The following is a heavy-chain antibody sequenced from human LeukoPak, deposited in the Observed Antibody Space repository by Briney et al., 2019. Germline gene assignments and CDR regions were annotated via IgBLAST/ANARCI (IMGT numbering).Heavy chain of an antibody. D-gene: IGHD2-8*01. CDR3: ARTNLLTDAFGI. Sequence: MPGGSLRLSCAASGFTFSGYSTNWVRQAPGKGLEWVSSISSSSSYIYYADSVKGRFTISRDNAKNSLYLQMNSLRAEDTAVYYCARTNLLTDAFGIWGQGTMVTVSS. J-gene: IGHJ3*02. V-gene: IGHV3-21*01. CDR2: ISSSSSYI. CDR1: GFTFSGYS.